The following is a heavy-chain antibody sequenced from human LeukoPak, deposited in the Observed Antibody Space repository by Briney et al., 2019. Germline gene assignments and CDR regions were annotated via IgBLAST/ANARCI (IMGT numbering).Heavy chain of an antibody. V-gene: IGHV3-7*01. CDR2: IKQVGSEK. J-gene: IGHJ4*02. CDR1: ALTFSSYW. D-gene: IGHD3-16*02. CDR3: ARVTDVWGSYRFLDY. Sequence: RPGASLRLSCASSALTFSSYWMSSARQAAGKGLEWVPIIKQVGSEKYYVDSVKGRVTFSRDNAKNSLYLQMNSLRAEDTAVYYCARVTDVWGSYRFLDYWGQGTLVTVSS.